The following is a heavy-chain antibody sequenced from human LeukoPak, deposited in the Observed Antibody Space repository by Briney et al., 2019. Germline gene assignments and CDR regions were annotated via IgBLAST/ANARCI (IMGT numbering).Heavy chain of an antibody. D-gene: IGHD6-19*01. CDR2: INHSGST. J-gene: IGHJ6*03. CDR3: ARHASGWYVFHYYYYYMDV. Sequence: SETLSLTCAVYGGSFSGYYWSWIRQPPGKGLEWIGEINHSGSTNYNPSLKSRVTISVDTSKNQFSLKLSSVTAADTAVYYCARHASGWYVFHYYYYYMDVWGKGTTVTISS. V-gene: IGHV4-34*01. CDR1: GGSFSGYY.